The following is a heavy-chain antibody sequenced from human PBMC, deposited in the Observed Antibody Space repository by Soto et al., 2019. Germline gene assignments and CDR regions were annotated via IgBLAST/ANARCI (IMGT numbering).Heavy chain of an antibody. CDR2: ISGSGDST. CDR1: GFTFSSYG. J-gene: IGHJ4*02. CDR3: AKTSSASGRDCPGH. Sequence: EVQVLESGGGLARPGGSVTISCATSGFTFSSYGMTWVRQAPGKGLEWVSAISGSGDSTFYAESLGGRFTISRDNSKNTVYLQMKSLRAGDTATYYCAKTSSASGRDCPGHWGQGTHVTVSS. D-gene: IGHD2-21*02. V-gene: IGHV3-23*01.